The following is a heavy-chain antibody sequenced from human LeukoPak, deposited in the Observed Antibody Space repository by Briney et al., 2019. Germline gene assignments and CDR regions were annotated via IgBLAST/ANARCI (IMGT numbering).Heavy chain of an antibody. CDR1: GGSFSGYY. CDR2: INHSGST. CDR3: ASLGYCSSTSCRNNWFDP. D-gene: IGHD2-2*01. J-gene: IGHJ5*02. V-gene: IGHV4-34*01. Sequence: SETLSLTCAVYGGSFSGYYLSWIRQPPGKGLEWIGEINHSGSTNYNPSLKSRVTISVDTSKSQFSLKLSSVTAADTAVYYCASLGYCSSTSCRNNWFDPWGQGTLVTVSS.